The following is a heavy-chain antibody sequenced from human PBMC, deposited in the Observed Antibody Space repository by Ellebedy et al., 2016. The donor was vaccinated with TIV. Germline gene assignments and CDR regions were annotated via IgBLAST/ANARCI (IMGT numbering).Heavy chain of an antibody. CDR3: ARGPKFDY. V-gene: IGHV4-34*01. CDR1: GGSFSGYY. J-gene: IGHJ4*02. Sequence: MPSETLSLTCGVYGGSFSGYYWSWIRQPPGKGLEWIGEINHIGTTNYNPSLESRVTISVDTSKTQFSLKLSSVTAADTAVYYCARGPKFDYWGQGTLVTVSS. CDR2: INHIGTT.